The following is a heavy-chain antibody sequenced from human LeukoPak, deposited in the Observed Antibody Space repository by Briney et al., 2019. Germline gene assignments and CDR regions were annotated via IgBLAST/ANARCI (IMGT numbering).Heavy chain of an antibody. CDR1: GGSFSGYY. J-gene: IGHJ4*02. D-gene: IGHD3-16*02. CDR2: INHSGST. Sequence: SETLSLTCAVYGGSFSGYYWSWIRQPPGKGLEWIGEINHSGSTNYNPSLKSRVTISVDTSKNQFSLKLSSVTAADTAVYYCARGLSDYVWGSYRWRYFDYWGQGTLVTVSS. V-gene: IGHV4-34*01. CDR3: ARGLSDYVWGSYRWRYFDY.